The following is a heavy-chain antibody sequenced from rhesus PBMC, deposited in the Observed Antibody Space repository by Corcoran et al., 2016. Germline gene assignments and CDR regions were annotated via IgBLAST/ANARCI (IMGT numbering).Heavy chain of an antibody. CDR1: GFTFSNSD. CDR3: TKETYTL. CDR2: INYSGDRA. V-gene: IGHV3S5*01. J-gene: IGHJ4*01. D-gene: IGHD3-3*01. Sequence: EVQLVETGGGLVQPGGSPRLSCAASGFTFSNSDMSWVRQAPGKGREWVARINYSGDRAFYADSVRGRFTISRDNPKNSLSLQMTGLRPEDTAFYYCTKETYTLWGQGVLVTVSS.